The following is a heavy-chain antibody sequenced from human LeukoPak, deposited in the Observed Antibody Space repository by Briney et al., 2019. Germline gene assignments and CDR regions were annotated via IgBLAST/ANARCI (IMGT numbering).Heavy chain of an antibody. CDR2: ISYDGNAK. CDR3: ARSPSDGYNYLDY. Sequence: AGGSLRLSCTASGLTFSTNPMHWVRQAPGKGLEWVAVISYDGNAKYYADSVKGRFTISRDNSKNTLYLRMNSLRPEGTAVYYCARSPSDGYNYLDYWGQGTLVTVSS. CDR1: GLTFSTNP. J-gene: IGHJ4*02. D-gene: IGHD5-24*01. V-gene: IGHV3-30*04.